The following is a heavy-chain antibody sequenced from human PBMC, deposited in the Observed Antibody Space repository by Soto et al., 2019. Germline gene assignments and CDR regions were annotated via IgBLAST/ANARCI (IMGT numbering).Heavy chain of an antibody. CDR2: IIPIFGTA. CDR1: GGTFSIYA. Sequence: SVKVSCKASGGTFSIYAISCVLQAPVQWLEWMGGIIPIFGTANYAQKFQGRVTITADESTSTAYMELSSLRSEDTAVYYCARGTLFGVVYYYYGIDVWGQGTTVTVSS. V-gene: IGHV1-69*13. J-gene: IGHJ6*02. CDR3: ARGTLFGVVYYYYGIDV. D-gene: IGHD3-3*01.